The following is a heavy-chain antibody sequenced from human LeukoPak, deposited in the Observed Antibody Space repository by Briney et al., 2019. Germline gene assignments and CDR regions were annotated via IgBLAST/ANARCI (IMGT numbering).Heavy chain of an antibody. CDR1: GFTFSSYG. CDR3: ARDLRADYYDSSGFDY. D-gene: IGHD3-22*01. J-gene: IGHJ4*02. Sequence: PGGSLRLSCAASGFTFSSYGMHWVRQAPGKGLEWVAVIWYDGSNKYYADSVKGRFTNSRDNSKNTLYLQMNSLRAEDTAVYYCARDLRADYYDSSGFDYWGQGTLVTVSS. V-gene: IGHV3-33*01. CDR2: IWYDGSNK.